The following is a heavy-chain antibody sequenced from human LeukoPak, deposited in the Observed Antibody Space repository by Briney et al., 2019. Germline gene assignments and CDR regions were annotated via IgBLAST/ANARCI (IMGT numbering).Heavy chain of an antibody. D-gene: IGHD6-13*01. J-gene: IGHJ6*03. V-gene: IGHV4-39*07. CDR1: GGSISSSSYY. CDR2: IYYSGST. CDR3: ARDGTHSSSWYWATYYYYYMDV. Sequence: SETLSLTCTVSGGSISSSSYYWGWIRQPPGKGLEWIGSIYYSGSTYYNPSLKSRVTISVDTSKNQFSLKLSSVTAADTAVYYCARDGTHSSSWYWATYYYYYMDVWGKGTTVTVSS.